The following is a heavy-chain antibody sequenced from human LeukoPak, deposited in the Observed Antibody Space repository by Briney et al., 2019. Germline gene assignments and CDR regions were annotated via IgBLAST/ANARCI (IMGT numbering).Heavy chain of an antibody. CDR3: ARVVVVVAAREYYFDY. Sequence: SETLSLTCAVSGYSISSGYYWGWIRQPPGKGLEWIGSICHSGSTYYNPSLKSRVTISVDTSKNQFSLKLSSVTAADTAVYYCARVVVVVAAREYYFDYWGQGTLVTVSS. V-gene: IGHV4-38-2*01. CDR2: ICHSGST. D-gene: IGHD2-15*01. CDR1: GYSISSGYY. J-gene: IGHJ4*02.